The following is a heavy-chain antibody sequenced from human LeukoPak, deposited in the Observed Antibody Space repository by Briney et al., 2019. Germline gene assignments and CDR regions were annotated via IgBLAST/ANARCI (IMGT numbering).Heavy chain of an antibody. J-gene: IGHJ5*02. CDR2: INHSGST. Sequence: SETLSLTCAVYGGSFSGYYWSWIRQPPGKGLEWIGEINHSGSTNYNPSLKSRVTISVDTSKNQFSLKLSPVTAADTAVYYCARGYCSGGSCHLHWFDPWGQGTLVTVSS. CDR3: ARGYCSGGSCHLHWFDP. D-gene: IGHD2-15*01. CDR1: GGSFSGYY. V-gene: IGHV4-34*01.